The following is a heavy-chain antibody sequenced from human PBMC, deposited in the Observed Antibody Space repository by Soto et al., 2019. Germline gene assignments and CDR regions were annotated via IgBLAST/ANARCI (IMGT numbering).Heavy chain of an antibody. CDR1: GFTFDDYV. D-gene: IGHD6-25*01. V-gene: IGHV3-9*01. J-gene: IGHJ6*02. Sequence: GGSLRLSCAASGFTFDDYVMHWVRQAPGKGLEWVSGISWNSGSIGYADSVKGRITISRDNAKDSLYLQMNSLRAEDTALYYCAKDIRRGDDSSAADGAYYYYYGMDVWGQGTTVTVSS. CDR2: ISWNSGSI. CDR3: AKDIRRGDDSSAADGAYYYYYGMDV.